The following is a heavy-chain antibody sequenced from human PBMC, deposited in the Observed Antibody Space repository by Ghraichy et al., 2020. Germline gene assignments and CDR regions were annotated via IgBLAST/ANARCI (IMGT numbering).Heavy chain of an antibody. V-gene: IGHV3-23*01. CDR3: ASHYDILTGYPAPHYYYGMDV. D-gene: IGHD3-9*01. Sequence: GGSLRLSCAASGFTFSSYAMSWVRQAPGKGLEWVSAISGSGGSTYYADSVKGRFTISRDNSKNTLYLQMNSLRAEDTAVYYCASHYDILTGYPAPHYYYGMDVWGQGTTVTVSS. CDR2: ISGSGGST. CDR1: GFTFSSYA. J-gene: IGHJ6*02.